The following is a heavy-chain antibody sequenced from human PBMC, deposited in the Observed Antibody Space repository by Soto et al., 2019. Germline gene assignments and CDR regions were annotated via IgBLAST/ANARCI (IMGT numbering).Heavy chain of an antibody. CDR1: GYTFSSYA. Sequence: GASVKVSCKASGYTFSSYAMHWVRQAPGQRLEWMGWINAGYGNTKSSQKFQGRVTISRDTSASTAYTELTSLRSEDTAVYYCARDTGDGTFDFWGQGTLVTVSS. V-gene: IGHV1-3*01. D-gene: IGHD7-27*01. J-gene: IGHJ4*02. CDR3: ARDTGDGTFDF. CDR2: INAGYGNT.